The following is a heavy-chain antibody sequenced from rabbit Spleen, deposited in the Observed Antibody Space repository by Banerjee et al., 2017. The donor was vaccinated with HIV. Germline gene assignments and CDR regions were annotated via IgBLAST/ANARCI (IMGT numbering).Heavy chain of an antibody. CDR3: GRWNSLNL. Sequence: QSLEESGGDLVKPGASLTLTCTASGFTNSQNYWICWVRQAPGKGLEWIACIDAGSSGGTTYYASWAKGRVTISKTSSTTVTLQMTSLTAADTATYFCGRWNSLNLWGPGTLVTVS. D-gene: IGHD4-1*01. CDR2: IDAGSSGGTT. V-gene: IGHV1S40*01. J-gene: IGHJ4*01. CDR1: GFTNSQNYW.